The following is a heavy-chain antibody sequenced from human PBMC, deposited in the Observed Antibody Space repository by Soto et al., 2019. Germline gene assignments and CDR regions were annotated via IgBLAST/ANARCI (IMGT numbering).Heavy chain of an antibody. CDR3: ARPHCSSSNCPNWFDP. D-gene: IGHD2-2*01. Sequence: PSETLSLTCTVSGGSSSGSSYYWGWIRQPPGKGLEWIGSIHYTETTYYNPSLKSRVTISVDTSKNQLFLKLSSVTAADTAVYYCARPHCSSSNCPNWFDPWGQGTLVTVSS. V-gene: IGHV4-39*01. J-gene: IGHJ5*02. CDR1: GGSSSGSSYY. CDR2: IHYTETT.